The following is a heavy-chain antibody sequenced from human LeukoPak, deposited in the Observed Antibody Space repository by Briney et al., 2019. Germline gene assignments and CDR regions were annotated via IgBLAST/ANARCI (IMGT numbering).Heavy chain of an antibody. CDR2: FNFGGSN. Sequence: SETLSLTCTVSGDSISSNNRYWGWIRQPPGKGLEWIGSFNFGGSNYYSPSLRSQVIISLDTSKNQFSLALNFVTAAVTGMYYCASSHSATWYDDWGQGALVTVS. CDR1: GDSISSNNRY. J-gene: IGHJ4*02. D-gene: IGHD6-13*01. CDR3: ASSHSATWYDD. V-gene: IGHV4-39*07.